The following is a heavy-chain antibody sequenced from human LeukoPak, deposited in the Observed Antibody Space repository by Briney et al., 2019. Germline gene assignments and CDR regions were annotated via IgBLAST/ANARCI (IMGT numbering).Heavy chain of an antibody. CDR1: ALTFSIIW. Sequence: GESLTLACAAYALTFSIIWITCVRQPPGKGMEWVAYIKQDGSEKYYVDSVKGRFSISRDNAKNSLFLQMISLRAEDTAVYYCARDRRWFGEFGAFDIWGQGTMVSVSS. D-gene: IGHD3-10*01. CDR3: ARDRRWFGEFGAFDI. J-gene: IGHJ3*02. CDR2: IKQDGSEK. V-gene: IGHV3-7*01.